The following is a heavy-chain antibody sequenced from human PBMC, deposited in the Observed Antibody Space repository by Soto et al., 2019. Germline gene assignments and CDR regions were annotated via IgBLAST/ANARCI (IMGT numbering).Heavy chain of an antibody. CDR1: GDSVSSNSAA. V-gene: IGHV6-1*01. D-gene: IGHD3-10*01. CDR2: TYYRSKWYN. CDR3: ARDPGHYYGSGQYYYYGMDV. Sequence: SQALSLTCAISGDSVSSNSAAWNWIRQSPSRGLEWPGRTYYRSKWYNDYAVSVKSRITINPDTSRNQFSLQLNSVTPEDTAVYYCARDPGHYYGSGQYYYYGMDVWGQGTTVPVSS. J-gene: IGHJ6*02.